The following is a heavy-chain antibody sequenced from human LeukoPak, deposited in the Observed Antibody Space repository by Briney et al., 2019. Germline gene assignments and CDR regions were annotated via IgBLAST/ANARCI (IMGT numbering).Heavy chain of an antibody. V-gene: IGHV3-21*01. CDR3: ARDWFHAIDY. Sequence: LGGSLRLSCAASGFTFSRYSMHWVRQAPGKGLEWVSSISGSSSYIYYEDSVKGRFTISRDNAKNTLYLQMNSLRAEDTAVYYCARDWFHAIDYWGQGTLVTVSS. J-gene: IGHJ4*02. CDR2: ISGSSSYI. D-gene: IGHD2/OR15-2a*01. CDR1: GFTFSRYS.